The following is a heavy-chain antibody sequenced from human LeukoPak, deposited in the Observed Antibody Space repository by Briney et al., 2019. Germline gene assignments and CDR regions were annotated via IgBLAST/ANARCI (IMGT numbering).Heavy chain of an antibody. CDR2: IYYSGST. D-gene: IGHD3-9*01. J-gene: IGHJ4*02. CDR3: ARASKPYYDILTGYYLSPTLFDY. CDR1: GGSISSGDYY. Sequence: SQTLSLTCTVSGGSISSGDYYWSWIRQPPGKGLEWIGYIYYSGSTYYNPSLKSRVTISVDTSKNQFSLKLSSVTAADTAVYYCARASKPYYDILTGYYLSPTLFDYWGQGTLVTVSS. V-gene: IGHV4-30-4*01.